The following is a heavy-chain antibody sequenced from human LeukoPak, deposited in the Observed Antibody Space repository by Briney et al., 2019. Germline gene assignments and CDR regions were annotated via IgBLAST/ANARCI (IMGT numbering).Heavy chain of an antibody. J-gene: IGHJ6*03. D-gene: IGHD2-8*02. CDR1: GFTFRNYG. CDR2: IWSDGNNR. CDR3: AKDPGASVSGFYMDV. Sequence: GGSLRLSCAASGFTFRNYGMHWVRQATAKGLEWVSFIWSDGNNRFYADSVKGRFTISRDNSKNMLYLQMDTLRAEDTALYYCAKDPGASVSGFYMDVWGKGTTVIVSS. V-gene: IGHV3-30*02.